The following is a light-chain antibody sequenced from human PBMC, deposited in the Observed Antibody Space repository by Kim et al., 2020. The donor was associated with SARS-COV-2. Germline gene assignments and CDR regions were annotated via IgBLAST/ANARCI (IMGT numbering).Light chain of an antibody. CDR2: QDS. V-gene: IGLV3-1*01. CDR1: KLGDKY. J-gene: IGLJ2*01. Sequence: SYELTQPPSVSVSPGQTASITCSGDKLGDKYACWYQQKPGQSPVLVIYQDSKRPSGIPERFSGSNSRNTATLTISGTQAMDEADYYCQAWDSSAVVLGGG. CDR3: QAWDSSAVV.